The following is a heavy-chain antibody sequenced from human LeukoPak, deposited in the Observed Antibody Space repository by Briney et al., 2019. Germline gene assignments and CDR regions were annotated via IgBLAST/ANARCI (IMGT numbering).Heavy chain of an antibody. J-gene: IGHJ3*02. Sequence: GGSLRLSCAASAFTFSSYSMNWVRQAPGKGLEWVSSISSSSSYIYYADSVKGRFTISRDNAKNSLYLQMNSLRAEDTAVYYCLTIVETDIEAFDIWGQGTKVAVSS. CDR1: AFTFSSYS. V-gene: IGHV3-21*01. D-gene: IGHD2-21*01. CDR2: ISSSSSYI. CDR3: LTIVETDIEAFDI.